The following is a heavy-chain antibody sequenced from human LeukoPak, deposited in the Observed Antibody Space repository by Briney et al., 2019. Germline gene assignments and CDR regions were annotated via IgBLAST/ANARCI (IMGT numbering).Heavy chain of an antibody. J-gene: IGHJ4*02. Sequence: SETLSLTCTVYGESFSGYHWSWIRQPPGKGLEWIGEINHSGSAHYNPSLKSRVTISLDTSKNQFSLKLSSVTAADTAVYYCASTERCSTTCPLDYWGQGTLVTVSS. D-gene: IGHD2-2*01. CDR1: GESFSGYH. CDR2: INHSGSA. CDR3: ASTERCSTTCPLDY. V-gene: IGHV4-34*01.